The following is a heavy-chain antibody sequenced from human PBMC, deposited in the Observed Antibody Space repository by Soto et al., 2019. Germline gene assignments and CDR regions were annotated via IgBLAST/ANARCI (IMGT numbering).Heavy chain of an antibody. Sequence: QVQLVQSGAEVKKPGSSMKVSCKASGGTFSDFAFSWVRQAPGQGPEWMGGIMPIFGRPDYPQKFTDRVNITTDETPNTVFVELRRLTSEDTAVYYCATWLRMAGIGNYYYGMDVWGQGTTVTVSS. CDR1: GGTFSDFA. J-gene: IGHJ6*02. V-gene: IGHV1-69*05. D-gene: IGHD6-19*01. CDR2: IMPIFGRP. CDR3: ATWLRMAGIGNYYYGMDV.